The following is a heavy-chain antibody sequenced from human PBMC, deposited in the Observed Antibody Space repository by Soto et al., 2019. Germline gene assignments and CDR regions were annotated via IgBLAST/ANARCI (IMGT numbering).Heavy chain of an antibody. CDR1: GFTFSTYW. J-gene: IGHJ4*02. CDR2: INSDGSVT. V-gene: IGHV3-74*01. D-gene: IGHD2-15*01. CDR3: VSTIVVVAAATQEDY. Sequence: EVQLVESGGGLVQPGGSLRLSCAASGFTFSTYWMHWVRQAPGKGPVWVSRINSDGSVTNYAGSVKGRFTISRDNAKNTLYLQMNSLRAEDTAVYYCVSTIVVVAAATQEDYWGQGTLVTVSS.